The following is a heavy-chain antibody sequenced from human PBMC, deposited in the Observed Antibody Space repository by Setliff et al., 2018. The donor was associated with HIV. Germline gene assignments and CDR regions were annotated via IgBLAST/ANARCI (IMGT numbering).Heavy chain of an antibody. J-gene: IGHJ6*03. Sequence: PGGSLRLSCAASGFTFSDYWMTWVRQAPGKGLEWAANIKQDGSEKYCVDSVKGRFTISRDNAKNSLYLQMNSLGAEDTAVYYCARGRRVSSNYYYYYYMDVWGKGTTVTVSS. CDR3: ARGRRVSSNYYYYYYMDV. CDR2: IKQDGSEK. V-gene: IGHV3-7*03. D-gene: IGHD2-2*01. CDR1: GFTFSDYW.